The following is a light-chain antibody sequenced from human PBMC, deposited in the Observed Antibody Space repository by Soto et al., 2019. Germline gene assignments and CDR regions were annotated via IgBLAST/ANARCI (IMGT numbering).Light chain of an antibody. CDR1: QSISSSS. CDR3: QQYNSWPPT. CDR2: GAS. J-gene: IGKJ4*01. V-gene: IGKV3-20*01. Sequence: EIVLTQSPGTLSLSPGQRATLSCRASQSISSSSLAWYQQRPGQAPSLLIYGASRRATGIPDRFSGSGSGTDFTLTITRLEPEDFAVYYCQQYNSWPPTFGGGTKVEIK.